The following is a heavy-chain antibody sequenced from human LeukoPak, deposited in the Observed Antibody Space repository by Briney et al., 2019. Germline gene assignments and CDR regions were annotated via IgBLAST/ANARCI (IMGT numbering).Heavy chain of an antibody. CDR1: GGTFSSYA. J-gene: IGHJ4*02. D-gene: IGHD3-22*01. Sequence: ASVKVSGKASGGTFSSYAISWVRQAPGQGLEWMGGIIPTFGTANYAQKFQGRVTITTDESTSTAYMELSSLRSEDTAVYYCARGSAGWLLLYFDYWGQGTLVTVSS. CDR2: IIPTFGTA. CDR3: ARGSAGWLLLYFDY. V-gene: IGHV1-69*05.